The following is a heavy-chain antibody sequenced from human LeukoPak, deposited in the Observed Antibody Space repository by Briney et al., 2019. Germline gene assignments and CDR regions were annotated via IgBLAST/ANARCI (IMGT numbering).Heavy chain of an antibody. V-gene: IGHV1-2*02. CDR3: ARTNFQAPGY. D-gene: IGHD2-8*01. CDR2: INPNSGGT. CDR1: GYTFTGYY. Sequence: ASVKVSCKASGYTFTGYYMHWVRQAPGQGLEWMGWINPNSGGTNYAQKFQGRVTMTRNTSISTAYMELSSLRSEDTAVYYCARTNFQAPGYWGQGTLVTVSS. J-gene: IGHJ4*02.